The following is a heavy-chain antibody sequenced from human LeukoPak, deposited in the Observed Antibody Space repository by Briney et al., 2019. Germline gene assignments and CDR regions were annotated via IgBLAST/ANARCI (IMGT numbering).Heavy chain of an antibody. CDR1: GFTFDNYA. Sequence: AGGSLRLSCAASGFTFDNYAMNWVRQVPGKGLEWISLISWNSGTIGYADSVKGRFTISRDSANNFLYLQMNSLRAEDTALYYCARAYKDRSLAGKKEFFQHWGQGTLVTVSS. V-gene: IGHV3-9*01. J-gene: IGHJ1*01. D-gene: IGHD6-19*01. CDR2: ISWNSGTI. CDR3: ARAYKDRSLAGKKEFFQH.